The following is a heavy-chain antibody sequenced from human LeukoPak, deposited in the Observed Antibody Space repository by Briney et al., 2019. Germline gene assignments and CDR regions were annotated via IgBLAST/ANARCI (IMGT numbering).Heavy chain of an antibody. CDR3: AKENVFTMVRGLQRYYGMDV. CDR2: ISSSGSTI. Sequence: GGSLRLSCAASGFTFSDYYMSWIRQAPGKGLEWVSYISSSGSTIYYADSVKGRFTISRDNSKNTLYLQMNSLRAEDTAVYYCAKENVFTMVRGLQRYYGMDVWGQGTTVTVSS. V-gene: IGHV3-11*04. D-gene: IGHD3-10*01. J-gene: IGHJ6*02. CDR1: GFTFSDYY.